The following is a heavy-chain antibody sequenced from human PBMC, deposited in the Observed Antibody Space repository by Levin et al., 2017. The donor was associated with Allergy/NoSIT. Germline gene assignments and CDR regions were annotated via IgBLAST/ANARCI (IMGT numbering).Heavy chain of an antibody. J-gene: IGHJ4*02. CDR3: ARGSSPSDSGSFGLDYFNY. D-gene: IGHD3-10*01. CDR2: INPNSGVT. Sequence: GASVKVSCKASGYTFTGYYMHWVRQAPGQGLEWMGWINPNSGVTNYAQKFQGRVTMTRDTSINTAYMELSRLRSDDTAVYYCARGSSPSDSGSFGLDYFNYWGQGTLVTVSS. V-gene: IGHV1-2*02. CDR1: GYTFTGYY.